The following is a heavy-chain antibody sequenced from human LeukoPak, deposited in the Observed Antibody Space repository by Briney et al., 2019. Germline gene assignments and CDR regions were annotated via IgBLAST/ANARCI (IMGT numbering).Heavy chain of an antibody. CDR3: AKGNVDTAMATDY. J-gene: IGHJ4*02. V-gene: IGHV3-43*02. Sequence: GGSLRLSCVACRFTFDDYAMHWVRQAPGKGLEWVSLISGDGYRTYYADSVKGRFTISRDNSKNSLYLQMNSLRTEDTALYYCAKGNVDTAMATDYWGQGTLVTVSS. CDR2: ISGDGYRT. D-gene: IGHD5-18*01. CDR1: RFTFDDYA.